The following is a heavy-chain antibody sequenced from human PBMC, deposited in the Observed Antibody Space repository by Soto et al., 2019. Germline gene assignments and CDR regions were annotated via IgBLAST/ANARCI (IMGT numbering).Heavy chain of an antibody. D-gene: IGHD2-2*01. CDR3: AREDSIIIPAVSDF. J-gene: IGHJ4*02. CDR2: VSKSDYT. CDR1: GFNFNNYG. V-gene: IGHV3-21*01. Sequence: GGSLRLSCAVSGFNFNNYGINWVRQAPGEGLEWVSSVSKSDYTYYSDSVKGRFTISRDNAKNSVSLQMNTLRAEDTAVYYCAREDSIIIPAVSDFWGQGTLVTVSS.